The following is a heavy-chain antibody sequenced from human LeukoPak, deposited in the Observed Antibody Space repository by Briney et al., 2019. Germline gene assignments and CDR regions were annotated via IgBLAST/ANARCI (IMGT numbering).Heavy chain of an antibody. V-gene: IGHV1-24*01. Sequence: GASVKVSCKVSGYTLTELSMHWVRQAPGKGLEWMGGFDPEDGETIYAQKFQGRVTMTEDISTDTAYMELSSLRSEDTAVYYCATDSYYYYGMDVWGQGTTVTVSS. CDR2: FDPEDGET. J-gene: IGHJ6*02. CDR1: GYTLTELS. CDR3: ATDSYYYYGMDV.